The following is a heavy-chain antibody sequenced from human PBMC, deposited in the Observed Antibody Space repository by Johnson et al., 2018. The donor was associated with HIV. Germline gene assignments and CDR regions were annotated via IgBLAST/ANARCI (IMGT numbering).Heavy chain of an antibody. J-gene: IGHJ3*01. Sequence: VQLVESGGGLVKPGGSLRLSCAASGFTFSDYYMSWIRQAPGQGLEWVSVIYTGDSTYYADSERGRFTVSRDNSKNTMYLQMNSLRAEDTALYYCARAPRWSQTFDRWGQGTMVTVSS. CDR3: ARAPRWSQTFDR. V-gene: IGHV3-66*01. D-gene: IGHD2-15*01. CDR1: GFTFSDYY. CDR2: IYTGDST.